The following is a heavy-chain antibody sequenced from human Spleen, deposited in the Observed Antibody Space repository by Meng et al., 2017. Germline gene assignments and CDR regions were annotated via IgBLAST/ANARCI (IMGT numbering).Heavy chain of an antibody. CDR2: INTYTGKT. CDR1: GYTLSRDG. CDR3: VTRGNPYLNC. J-gene: IGHJ4*02. Sequence: QGHLVQSGAEVKKPCASVKVSCDASGYTLSRDGFSWVRQAPGQGLEWLGWINTYTGKTDYAQKFQGRVTLTTDTFTSTAYMELRSLRSDDTAVYYCVTRGNPYLNCWGQGTLVTVSS. V-gene: IGHV1-18*01.